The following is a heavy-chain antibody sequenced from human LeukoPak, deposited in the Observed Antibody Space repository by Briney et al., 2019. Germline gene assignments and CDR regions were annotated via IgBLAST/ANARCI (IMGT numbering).Heavy chain of an antibody. D-gene: IGHD3-3*01. J-gene: IGHJ3*02. CDR3: ARSGPDYDFWSGYREWSAFDI. CDR1: GYTFTGYY. Sequence: ASVKVSCKASGYTFTGYYMQWVRQAPGQGLEWMGWINPNSGGTNYAQKFQGRVTITRNTSISTAYMELSSLRSEDTAVYYCARSGPDYDFWSGYREWSAFDIWGQGTMVTVSS. V-gene: IGHV1-2*02. CDR2: INPNSGGT.